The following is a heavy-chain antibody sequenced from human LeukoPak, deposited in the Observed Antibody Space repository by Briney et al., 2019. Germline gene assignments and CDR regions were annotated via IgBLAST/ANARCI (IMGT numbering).Heavy chain of an antibody. J-gene: IGHJ4*02. V-gene: IGHV1-46*01. CDR3: ARAPRNSSTMLDY. CDR1: GYTLTSYW. Sequence: ASVKVSCKASGYTLTSYWIEWVRQATGQGLEWMGLINPDGGSTAYAHTFQGRVTMTRDTSTSTVYMDLSSLRSEDTAVYYCARAPRNSSTMLDYWGQGTLVTVSS. CDR2: INPDGGST. D-gene: IGHD6-13*01.